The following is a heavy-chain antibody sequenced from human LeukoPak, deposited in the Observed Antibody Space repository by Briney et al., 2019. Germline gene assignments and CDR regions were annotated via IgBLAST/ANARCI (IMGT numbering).Heavy chain of an antibody. J-gene: IGHJ4*02. CDR2: ISSSTSTI. CDR1: GFSFSSYT. Sequence: GGSLRLSCAASGFSFSSYTMNWVRQAPGKRLEWVSSISSSTSTIHYADSVKGRFTIFRDNAKNSLYLQMNSLRAEDTAVYFCARDYYGDYYFDYWGQGTLVTVSS. CDR3: ARDYYGDYYFDY. V-gene: IGHV3-48*01. D-gene: IGHD4-17*01.